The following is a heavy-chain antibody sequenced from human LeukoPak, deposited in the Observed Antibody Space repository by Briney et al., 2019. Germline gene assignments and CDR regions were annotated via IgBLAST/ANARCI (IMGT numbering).Heavy chain of an antibody. D-gene: IGHD4-17*01. Sequence: PGGSLRLSCAASGFTFSSYGMHWVRQAPGKGLEWVAVIWCDGSNKYYADSVKGRFTISRDNSKNTLYLQMNSLRAEDTAVYYCAREGRYYGDYVCDYWGQGTLVTVSS. CDR1: GFTFSSYG. CDR3: AREGRYYGDYVCDY. CDR2: IWCDGSNK. J-gene: IGHJ4*02. V-gene: IGHV3-33*01.